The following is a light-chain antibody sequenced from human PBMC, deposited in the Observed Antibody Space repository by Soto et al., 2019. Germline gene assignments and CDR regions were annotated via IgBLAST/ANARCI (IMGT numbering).Light chain of an antibody. CDR2: AAS. CDR1: QAISSY. Sequence: IQMTQFPSSLSASVGDRVSITCRASQAISSYLAWYQQKPGRATKLLIYAASTLQSGVPSRFSGSGSGTEFTLTISRLQPDDFATYYCQQYNRYSFGQGTKVDIK. V-gene: IGKV1-9*01. J-gene: IGKJ1*01. CDR3: QQYNRYS.